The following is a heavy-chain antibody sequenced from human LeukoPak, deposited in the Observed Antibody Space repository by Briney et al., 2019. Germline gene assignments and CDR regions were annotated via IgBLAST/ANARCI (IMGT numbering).Heavy chain of an antibody. V-gene: IGHV3-30*04. D-gene: IGHD3-10*01. CDR2: ISYDGSNK. J-gene: IGHJ4*02. CDR3: ARDGRNYYGSGSTGGKLDY. CDR1: GFTFSSYA. Sequence: HPGGSLSLSCAASGFTFSSYAMTWFRQAPGKGLEGVAVISYDGSNKYYADSVKGRFTISRDNSKSTLYLQMNSLRAEDTAVYYCARDGRNYYGSGSTGGKLDYWGQGTLVTVSS.